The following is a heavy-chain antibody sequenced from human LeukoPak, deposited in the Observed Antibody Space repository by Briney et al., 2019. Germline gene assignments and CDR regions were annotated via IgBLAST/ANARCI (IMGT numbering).Heavy chain of an antibody. V-gene: IGHV4-39*01. J-gene: IGHJ5*02. CDR2: IYFSGTT. Sequence: SETLSLTCTVSGVSISSSSYYWGWIRQPPGKGLEWIGSIYFSGTTYYNPSLQSRVTISVDTSMNQFSLKLSSVTAADTAIYYCVRSYSGSSSWFDPWGQGTLVTVSS. CDR3: VRSYSGSSSWFDP. D-gene: IGHD1-26*01. CDR1: GVSISSSSYY.